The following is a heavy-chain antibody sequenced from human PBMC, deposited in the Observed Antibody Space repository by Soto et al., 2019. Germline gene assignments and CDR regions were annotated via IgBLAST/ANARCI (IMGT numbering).Heavy chain of an antibody. J-gene: IGHJ4*02. V-gene: IGHV4-30-2*01. CDR3: ARYCISTSCYATGFDY. CDR2: IPNSGST. D-gene: IGHD2-2*01. CDR1: GDSISRGAYY. Sequence: SETLSLTCTVSGDSISRGAYYWTWIRQHPGKGLEWIGYIPNSGSTYYNPSLKSRVTISVDRSKNQFSLKLSSVTAADTAVYYCARYCISTSCYATGFDYWGQGTLVTVSS.